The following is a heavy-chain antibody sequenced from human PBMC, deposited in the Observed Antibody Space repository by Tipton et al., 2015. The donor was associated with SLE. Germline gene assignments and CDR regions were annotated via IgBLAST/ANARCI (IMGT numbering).Heavy chain of an antibody. CDR3: ARVGLYYDSSGYPFYYYYYMDV. V-gene: IGHV4-4*07. CDR1: GGSISSYY. CDR2: IDTSGNT. D-gene: IGHD3-22*01. J-gene: IGHJ6*03. Sequence: GLVKPSETLSLTCSVSGGSISSYYWSWIRQPAGKGLEWIGRIDTSGNTNYNPSLKSRVTISVDTSKNQFSLNLSSVTAADTAVYYCARVGLYYDSSGYPFYYYYYMDVRGKGTTVTVSS.